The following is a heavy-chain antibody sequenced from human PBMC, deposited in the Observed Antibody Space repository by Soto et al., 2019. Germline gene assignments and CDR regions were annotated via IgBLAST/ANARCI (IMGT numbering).Heavy chain of an antibody. V-gene: IGHV4-59*01. D-gene: IGHD5-12*01. CDR3: ARGHIVATMLNWFDP. Sequence: SETLSLTCTVSGGSISSYYWSWIRQPPGKGLEWIGYIYYSGSTNYNPSLKSRVTISVDTSKNQFSLKLSSVTAADTAVYYCARGHIVATMLNWFDPWGQGTLVTVS. CDR1: GGSISSYY. CDR2: IYYSGST. J-gene: IGHJ5*02.